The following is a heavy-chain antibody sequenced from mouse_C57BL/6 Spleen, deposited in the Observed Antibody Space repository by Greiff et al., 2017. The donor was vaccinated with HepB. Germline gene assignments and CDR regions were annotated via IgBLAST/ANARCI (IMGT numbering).Heavy chain of an antibody. CDR1: GYSFTSGYY. D-gene: IGHD1-1*01. Sequence: EVKLMESGPGLVKPSQSLSLTCSATGYSFTSGYYWYWIRQSPGNKLEWMGYISYDGSNNYNPSFKNRNSITRDTSKNQFFLKLNSVTTEDTATYYCARFVITTVVKYFDYWGQGTTLTVSS. CDR3: ARFVITTVVKYFDY. V-gene: IGHV3-6*01. J-gene: IGHJ2*01. CDR2: ISYDGSN.